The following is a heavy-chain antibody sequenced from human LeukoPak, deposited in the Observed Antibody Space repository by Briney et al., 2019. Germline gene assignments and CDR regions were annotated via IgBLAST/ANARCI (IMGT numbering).Heavy chain of an antibody. Sequence: GGSLRLSCVASGFTFTNYAMSWVRQAPGKGLEWVSGISGGGDSTYYADSVKGRFTISRGNSKNTLYLQMNSPRAEDTAVYYCAKDAVYGVIVASRGFDCWGQGTLVTVSS. CDR3: AKDAVYGVIVASRGFDC. D-gene: IGHD2-21*01. V-gene: IGHV3-23*01. J-gene: IGHJ4*02. CDR2: ISGGGDST. CDR1: GFTFTNYA.